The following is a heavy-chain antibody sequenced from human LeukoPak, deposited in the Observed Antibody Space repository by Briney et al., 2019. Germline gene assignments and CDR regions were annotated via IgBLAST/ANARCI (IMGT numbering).Heavy chain of an antibody. Sequence: SETLSLTCTVSGGSISSNYWSWIRQPPGKGLEWIGYIYYSGSTNYNPSLKSRVTISVDTSKNQFSLKLSSVTAADTAVYCCARNLDVWGKGTTVTVSS. CDR3: ARNLDV. CDR2: IYYSGST. V-gene: IGHV4-59*01. CDR1: GGSISSNY. J-gene: IGHJ6*04.